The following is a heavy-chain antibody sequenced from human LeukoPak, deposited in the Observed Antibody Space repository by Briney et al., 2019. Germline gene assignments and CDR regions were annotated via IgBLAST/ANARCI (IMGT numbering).Heavy chain of an antibody. Sequence: GGSLRLSCAASGFTFSSYAMHWVRQAPGKGLEWVAVISYDGSNKYYADSVKGRFTISRDNSKNTLYLQMNSLRAEDTAVYYCARRYFDLWGRGTLVTVSS. V-gene: IGHV3-30*04. CDR1: GFTFSSYA. J-gene: IGHJ2*01. CDR3: ARRYFDL. CDR2: ISYDGSNK.